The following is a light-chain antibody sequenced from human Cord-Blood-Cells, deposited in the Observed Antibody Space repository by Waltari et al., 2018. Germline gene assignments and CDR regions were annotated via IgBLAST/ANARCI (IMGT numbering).Light chain of an antibody. CDR2: AAS. CDR3: QQSYSTPLT. CDR1: QSISSY. J-gene: IGKJ4*01. V-gene: IGKV1-39*01. Sequence: ILMNQSPSSLSASVGDRVTITCRASQSISSYLNWYQQKPGKAPKLLIYAASSLQSGVPSRFSGSGSGTDFTLTISSLQPEDFATYYCQQSYSTPLTFGGGTKVEIK.